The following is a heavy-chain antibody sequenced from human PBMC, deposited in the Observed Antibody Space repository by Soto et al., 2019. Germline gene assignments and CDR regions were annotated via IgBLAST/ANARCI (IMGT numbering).Heavy chain of an antibody. V-gene: IGHV4-30-2*01. D-gene: IGHD3-22*01. CDR1: GGSISSGGYS. CDR3: ARGAPVVNDY. Sequence: QLQLQESGSGLVKPSQTLSLTCAVSGGSISSGGYSWSWIRQPPGKGLEWIGYIYHSGSTYHNPSLKRRVTISLDRSNNQFALKLSSVTAADTAVYYCARGAPVVNDYWGQGTLVTVSS. J-gene: IGHJ4*02. CDR2: IYHSGST.